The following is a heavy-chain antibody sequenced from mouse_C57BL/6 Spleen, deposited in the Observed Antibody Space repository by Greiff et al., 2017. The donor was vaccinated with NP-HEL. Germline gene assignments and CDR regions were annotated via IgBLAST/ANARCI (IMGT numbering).Heavy chain of an antibody. Sequence: QVQLQQSGPGLVQPSQSLSITCTVSGFSLTSYGVHWVRQSPGKGLEWLGVIWSGGSTDYNAAFISRLSISKDNSKSQVFFKMNSLQADDTAIYYCVGYYGSSYDYAMDYWGQGTSVTVSS. CDR3: VGYYGSSYDYAMDY. J-gene: IGHJ4*01. CDR2: IWSGGST. CDR1: GFSLTSYG. D-gene: IGHD1-1*01. V-gene: IGHV2-2*01.